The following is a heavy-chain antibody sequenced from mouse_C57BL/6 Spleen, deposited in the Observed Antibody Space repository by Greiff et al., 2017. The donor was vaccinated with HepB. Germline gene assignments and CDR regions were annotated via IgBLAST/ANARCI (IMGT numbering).Heavy chain of an antibody. CDR1: GFTFSNYW. CDR3: TGGLRQIAY. J-gene: IGHJ3*01. V-gene: IGHV6-3*01. D-gene: IGHD2-4*01. CDR2: IRLKSDNYAT. Sequence: EVMLVESGGGLVQPGGSMKLSCVASGFTFSNYWMNWVRQSPEKGLEWVAQIRLKSDNYATHYAESVKGRFTISRDDSKSSVYLQMNNLRAEDTGIYYCTGGLRQIAYWGQGTLVTVSA.